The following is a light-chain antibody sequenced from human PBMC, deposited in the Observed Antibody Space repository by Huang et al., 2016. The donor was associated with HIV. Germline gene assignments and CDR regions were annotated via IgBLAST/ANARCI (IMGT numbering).Light chain of an antibody. CDR1: QSVSSSY. CDR3: QQYGSSPWT. J-gene: IGKJ1*01. Sequence: EIVLTQSPGTLSLSQGERATLSCRASQSVSSSYLAWYQQKPGQAPRLLIYGASSRATGIPDRCSGSGSGTDFTLTISRLEPEDFAVYYCQQYGSSPWTFGQGTKVEIK. CDR2: GAS. V-gene: IGKV3-20*01.